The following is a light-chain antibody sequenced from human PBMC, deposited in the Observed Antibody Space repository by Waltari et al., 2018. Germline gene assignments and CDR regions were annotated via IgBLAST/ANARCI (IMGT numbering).Light chain of an antibody. Sequence: QSVLTQPPSVSGSPVHSVTIACTGTSRDVGGYDFVSWYQQDPGKAPKLLIFDVTKRPSGVPSRFSASKSGNTASLTISGLQAEDEADYYCCSYAVTSSSYVFGGGTKVIV. CDR1: SRDVGGYDF. J-gene: IGLJ1*01. V-gene: IGLV2-11*01. CDR3: CSYAVTSSSYV. CDR2: DVT.